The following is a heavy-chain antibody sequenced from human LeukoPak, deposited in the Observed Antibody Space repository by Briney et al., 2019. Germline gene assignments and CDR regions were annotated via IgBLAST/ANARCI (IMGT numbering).Heavy chain of an antibody. V-gene: IGHV3-66*02. Sequence: PGGSLRLSCAASGFTVSSNYMSWVRQAPGKGLEWASVIYSGGNTYYADSVKGRFTISRDNSKNTLYLQMNSLRAEDTAVYYCARAGSAASWFDPWGQGTLVTVSS. J-gene: IGHJ5*02. D-gene: IGHD1-26*01. CDR3: ARAGSAASWFDP. CDR1: GFTVSSNY. CDR2: IYSGGNT.